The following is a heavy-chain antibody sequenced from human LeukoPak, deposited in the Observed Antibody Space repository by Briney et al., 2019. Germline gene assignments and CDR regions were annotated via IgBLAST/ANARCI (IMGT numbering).Heavy chain of an antibody. D-gene: IGHD6-13*01. V-gene: IGHV4-61*05. CDR2: IYGSGYT. Sequence: PSETLSLTCTVSGGSISSSSYYWGWIRQPPGKGLEWIGNIYGSGYTNYNPSLKSRVTMSIDTSKNHFSLKLSSVTAADTAVYYCARVQMLFRWAGLAAAEAVGMDVWGKGTTVTVSS. J-gene: IGHJ6*04. CDR3: ARVQMLFRWAGLAAAEAVGMDV. CDR1: GGSISSSSYY.